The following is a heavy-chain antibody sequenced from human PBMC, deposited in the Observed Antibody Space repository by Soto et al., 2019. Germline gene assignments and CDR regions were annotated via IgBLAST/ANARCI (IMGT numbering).Heavy chain of an antibody. D-gene: IGHD2-21*02. J-gene: IGHJ4*02. CDR1: GFTFDDYA. CDR2: ISWNSGSI. Sequence: GGSLRLSCAASGFTFDDYAMHWVRQAPGKGLEWVSGISWNSGSIGYADSVKGRFTISRDNSKNTLYLQMNSLRAEDTAVYYCARDLVVVTAIDYFDYWGQGTLVTVSS. CDR3: ARDLVVVTAIDYFDY. V-gene: IGHV3-9*01.